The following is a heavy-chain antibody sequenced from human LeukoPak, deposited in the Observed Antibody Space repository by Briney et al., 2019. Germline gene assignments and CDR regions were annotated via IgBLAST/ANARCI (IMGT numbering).Heavy chain of an antibody. Sequence: SETLSLTCTVSGGSISSYYWSWIRQPPGKGLEWIGYIYTSGSTNYNPSLKSRVTISVDTSKNQFSLKLSSVTAADTAVCYCARRVVPAAKSTGWFDPWGQGTLVTVSS. V-gene: IGHV4-4*09. D-gene: IGHD2-2*01. CDR3: ARRVVPAAKSTGWFDP. CDR1: GGSISSYY. J-gene: IGHJ5*02. CDR2: IYTSGST.